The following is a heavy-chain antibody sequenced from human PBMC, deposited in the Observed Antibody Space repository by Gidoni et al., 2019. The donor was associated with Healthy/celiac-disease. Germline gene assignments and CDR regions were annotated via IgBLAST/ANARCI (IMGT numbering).Heavy chain of an antibody. J-gene: IGHJ3*02. CDR1: GYTFTSYG. V-gene: IGHV1-18*01. CDR2: ISAYNGNT. Sequence: QVQLVQSGAEVKKPGASVKVSCKASGYTFTSYGISWVRQAPGQGLEWMGWISAYNGNTNYAQKLQGRVTMTTDTSTSTAYMELRSLRSDDTAVYYCARIYYGSGSYPHDAFDIWGQGTMVTVSS. CDR3: ARIYYGSGSYPHDAFDI. D-gene: IGHD3-10*01.